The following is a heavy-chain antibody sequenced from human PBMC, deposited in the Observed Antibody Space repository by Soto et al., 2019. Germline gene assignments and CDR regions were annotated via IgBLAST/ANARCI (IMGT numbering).Heavy chain of an antibody. V-gene: IGHV3-30*14. J-gene: IGHJ3*02. Sequence: QVHLVESGGGVVQPGTSLRLSCEASGFPFNTYAMHWVRQAPGKGLEWVAAISYDGSNEYYADSVKGRFTISRDNSKSTLYLQMNGVRPVAMGVYYCARVVVTVCVNDGVDIWGQGNVVAVSS. CDR2: ISYDGSNE. CDR3: ARVVVTVCVNDGVDI. CDR1: GFPFNTYA. D-gene: IGHD2-21*01.